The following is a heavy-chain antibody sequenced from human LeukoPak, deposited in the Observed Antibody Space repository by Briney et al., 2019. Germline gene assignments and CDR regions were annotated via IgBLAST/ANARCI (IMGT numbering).Heavy chain of an antibody. Sequence: KELEWVSCIRGSGDTTFQADSAKGRFPISRGKPKNTMYLQMNGLRTEDTAVYFCAQGARADAFWYFDLWGGGTLVTVSS. CDR2: IRGSGDTT. J-gene: IGHJ2*01. V-gene: IGHV3-23*01. CDR3: AQGARADAFWYFDL. D-gene: IGHD3-16*01.